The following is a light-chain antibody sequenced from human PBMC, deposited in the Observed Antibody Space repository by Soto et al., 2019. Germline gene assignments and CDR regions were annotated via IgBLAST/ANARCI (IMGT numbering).Light chain of an antibody. J-gene: IGLJ1*01. CDR3: SSYAGSNNYV. V-gene: IGLV2-8*01. CDR2: EVS. CDR1: SSDVGGYDF. Sequence: QSALTQPPSASGSPGQSVTISCTGTSSDVGGYDFVSWYQQHPGKAPKLMIHEVSKRPSGVPDRFSGSKSGNTASQTVSGLQAEDEADYYCSSYAGSNNYVFGTGTKLTVL.